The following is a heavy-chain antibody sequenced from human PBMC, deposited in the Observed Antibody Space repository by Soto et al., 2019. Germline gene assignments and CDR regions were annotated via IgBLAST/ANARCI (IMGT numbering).Heavy chain of an antibody. V-gene: IGHV1-18*01. CDR2: ISAYNGNT. CDR1: GYTFTSYG. CDR3: ARVSIMITFGGAARGFDP. J-gene: IGHJ5*02. D-gene: IGHD3-16*01. Sequence: ASVKVSCKASGYTFTSYGISWVRQAPGQGLEWRGWISAYNGNTNYAQKLQGRVTMTTDTSTSTAYMELRSLRSAATAVYYCARVSIMITFGGAARGFDPWGQGTLVTVSS.